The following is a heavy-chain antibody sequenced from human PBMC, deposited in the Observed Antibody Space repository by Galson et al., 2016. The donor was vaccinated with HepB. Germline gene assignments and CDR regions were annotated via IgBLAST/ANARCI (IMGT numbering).Heavy chain of an antibody. D-gene: IGHD6-13*01. CDR1: GFTFSSYA. CDR3: AKEGSISWYPRGSFQD. CDR2: ISGSGDST. J-gene: IGHJ1*01. V-gene: IGHV3-23*01. Sequence: LRLSCAVSGFTFSSYAMSWVRQAPGKELKWVSAISGSGDSTYYADSVKGRFTISRDNSKNTLYLQMDSLRAEDPAVYYCAKEGSISWYPRGSFQDWGQGTLVTVSS.